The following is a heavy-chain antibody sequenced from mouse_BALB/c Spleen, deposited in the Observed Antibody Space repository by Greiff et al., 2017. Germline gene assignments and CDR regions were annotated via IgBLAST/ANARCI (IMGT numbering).Heavy chain of an antibody. V-gene: IGHV5-12-2*01. CDR2: ISNGGGST. D-gene: IGHD3-1*01. J-gene: IGHJ3*01. CDR3: ARHWRESRAWFAY. CDR1: GFTFSSYT. Sequence: EVKLMESGGGLVQPGGSLKLSCAASGFTFSSYTMSWVRQTPEKRLEWVAYISNGGGSTYYPDTVKGRFTISRDNAKNTLYLQMSSLKSEDTATYYCARHWRESRAWFAYWGQGTLVTVSA.